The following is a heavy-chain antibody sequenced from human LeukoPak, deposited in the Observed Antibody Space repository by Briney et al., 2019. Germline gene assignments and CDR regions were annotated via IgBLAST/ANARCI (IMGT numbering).Heavy chain of an antibody. J-gene: IGHJ6*03. V-gene: IGHV3-23*01. Sequence: GGSLRLSCAASGFTFYNSAMNWVRQAPGKGLEWVSGISGSGTSTYYADSVKGRFTISRDNSKNTLYLQMNSLRAEDTAVYYFAGGGFGEAYYYYYYMDVWGKGTTVTVSS. CDR3: AGGGFGEAYYYYYYMDV. D-gene: IGHD3-10*01. CDR1: GFTFYNSA. CDR2: ISGSGTST.